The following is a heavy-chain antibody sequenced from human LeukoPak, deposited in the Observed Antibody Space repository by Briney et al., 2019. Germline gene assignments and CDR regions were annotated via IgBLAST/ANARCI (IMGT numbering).Heavy chain of an antibody. CDR2: ITSKANSYAT. CDR3: TTDWGVVVTAPNYDLTGGDY. J-gene: IGHJ4*02. Sequence: GGSLRLSCAASGFTFSGSAMYWGRQAAGKGLERVGRITSKANSYATPYSASVKGRFTISSNDSTNTAYLQMNSLNTEDSAWYYCTTDWGVVVTAPNYDLTGGDYWGQGTLVTVSS. D-gene: IGHD2-21*02. CDR1: GFTFSGSA. V-gene: IGHV3-73*01.